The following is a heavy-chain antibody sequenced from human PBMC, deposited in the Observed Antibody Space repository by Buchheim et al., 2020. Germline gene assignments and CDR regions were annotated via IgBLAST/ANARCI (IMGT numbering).Heavy chain of an antibody. D-gene: IGHD1-26*01. J-gene: IGHJ4*02. CDR2: IYNSGGT. CDR3: ARVQWENGRASTYYFDY. Sequence: QLQLQESGSGLVKPSQTLSLTCAVSGGSISSGGYSWSWIRQPPGKGLEWIGYIYNSGGTYYNPSLKSRVTISVERSKNKFSLKLTSVTAADTAVYYCARVQWENGRASTYYFDYWGQGTL. CDR1: GGSISSGGYS. V-gene: IGHV4-30-2*01.